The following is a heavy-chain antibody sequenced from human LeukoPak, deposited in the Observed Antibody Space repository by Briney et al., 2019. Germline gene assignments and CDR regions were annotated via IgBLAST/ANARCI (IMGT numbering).Heavy chain of an antibody. CDR2: IFSSGGA. D-gene: IGHD3-16*01. J-gene: IGHJ4*02. V-gene: IGHV4-4*07. Sequence: KPSETLSLTCAVSGGTISGFFWTWIRQPAGQGPQYIGRIFSSGGANYNPSLQGRVALSVDTSRNLFSLTLTSVTAADTAVYFCARVATPDVNSPLDFRGQGILVTVSS. CDR1: GGTISGFF. CDR3: ARVATPDVNSPLDF.